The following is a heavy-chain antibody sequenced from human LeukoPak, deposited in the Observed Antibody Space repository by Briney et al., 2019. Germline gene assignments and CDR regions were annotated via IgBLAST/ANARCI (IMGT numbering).Heavy chain of an antibody. CDR2: FYSGGGK. Sequence: GSLDLSWAVSGVTFSSNHMSWVRQAPGKGLEWVSAFYSGGGKYYADSPKGRFTLSRDISKNTLYLQMNSLRAEDTAVYYCVRDASWGQGTLVTVSS. CDR3: VRDAS. CDR1: GVTFSSNH. V-gene: IGHV3-66*01. J-gene: IGHJ4*02.